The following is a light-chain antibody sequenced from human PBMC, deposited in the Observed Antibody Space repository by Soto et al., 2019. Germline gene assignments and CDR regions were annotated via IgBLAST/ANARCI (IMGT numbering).Light chain of an antibody. CDR1: HSVSSN. CDR2: GAS. V-gene: IGKV3-15*01. J-gene: IGKJ5*01. CDR3: QQYNNWPPIT. Sequence: EIVMTQSPGTLSVSPGERATLSCSASHSVSSNLAWYQQKPGQAPRLLIYGASTRATGIPARFRGSGSGTEFALTISSLQSEDFAVYYCQQYNNWPPITFGQGTRLEIK.